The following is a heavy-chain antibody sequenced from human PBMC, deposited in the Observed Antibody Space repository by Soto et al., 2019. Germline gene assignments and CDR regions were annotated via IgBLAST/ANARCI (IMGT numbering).Heavy chain of an antibody. V-gene: IGHV1-8*01. CDR1: GYTFTSYD. Sequence: QVQLVQSGAEVKKPGASVKVSCKASGYTFTSYDINWVRQATGQGLEWMGWMNPNSGNTVYAQTFQGRVTMTRNTSISTAYMELSSLRSEDTSVYYFARDQTHYGMDVWGQGTTVTVSS. J-gene: IGHJ6*02. CDR3: ARDQTHYGMDV. CDR2: MNPNSGNT.